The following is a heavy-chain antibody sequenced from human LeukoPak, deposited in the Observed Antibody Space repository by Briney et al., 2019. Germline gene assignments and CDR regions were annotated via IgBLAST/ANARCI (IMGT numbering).Heavy chain of an antibody. V-gene: IGHV3-30*18. CDR1: GFTFSTYG. CDR2: ISYDGSNK. J-gene: IGHJ4*02. Sequence: GGSLRLSCAASGFTFSTYGMHWVRQAPGKGLEWVAVISYDGSNKYYADSVKGRFTISRDNSKNTLHLQMNSLRAEDTAVYYCAKAHSSGLWGYYFDYWGQGTLVTVSS. D-gene: IGHD6-19*01. CDR3: AKAHSSGLWGYYFDY.